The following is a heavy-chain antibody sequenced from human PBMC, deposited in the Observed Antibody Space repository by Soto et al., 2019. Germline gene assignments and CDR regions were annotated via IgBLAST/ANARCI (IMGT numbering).Heavy chain of an antibody. J-gene: IGHJ4*02. CDR3: ARTPAGNDY. Sequence: ASVKVSCKASGYTFTNSAITWVRQAPGQGLEWMGWISAYNGNTNYAQKFQGRVTMTTDTSTSTAYMELRSLRSDDTAVYYCARTPAGNDYWGQGTLVTVSS. V-gene: IGHV1-18*01. CDR2: ISAYNGNT. CDR1: GYTFTNSA. D-gene: IGHD3-10*01.